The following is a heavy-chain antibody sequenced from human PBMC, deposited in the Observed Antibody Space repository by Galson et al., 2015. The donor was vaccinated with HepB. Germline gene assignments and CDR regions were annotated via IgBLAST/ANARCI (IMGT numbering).Heavy chain of an antibody. Sequence: SLRLSCAASGFTFSSYAMSWVRQAPGKGLEWVSAISGSGGSTYYADSVKGRFTISRDNSKNTLYLQMNSLRAEDTAVYYCAKVGMTTVTATDAFDIWGQGTMVTVSS. CDR1: GFTFSSYA. V-gene: IGHV3-23*01. D-gene: IGHD4-17*01. CDR3: AKVGMTTVTATDAFDI. J-gene: IGHJ3*02. CDR2: ISGSGGST.